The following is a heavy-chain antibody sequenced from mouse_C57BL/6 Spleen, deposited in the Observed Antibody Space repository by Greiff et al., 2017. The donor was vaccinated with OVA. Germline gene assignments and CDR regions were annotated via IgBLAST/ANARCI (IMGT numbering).Heavy chain of an antibody. V-gene: IGHV1-26*01. Sequence: VQLQQSGPELVKPGASVKISCKASGYTFTDYYMNWVKQSHGKSLEWIGDINPNNGGTSYNQKFKGKATLTVDKSSSTAYMEHRSLTSEDSAVYYCARSSRYYAMDYWGTGTSVTVAS. CDR2: INPNNGGT. CDR3: ARSSRYYAMDY. CDR1: GYTFTDYY. J-gene: IGHJ4*01.